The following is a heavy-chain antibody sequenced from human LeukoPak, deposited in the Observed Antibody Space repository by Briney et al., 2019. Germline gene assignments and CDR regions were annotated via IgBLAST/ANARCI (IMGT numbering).Heavy chain of an antibody. CDR3: ASGSVWFGELLPYY. CDR1: GFTVSSNY. Sequence: GGSLRLSCAASGFTVSSNYMSWVRQAPGKGLEWVSVIYSGGSTYYADSVKGRFTISRDNSKNTLYLQMNSLRAEDTAVYYCASGSVWFGELLPYYWGQGTLVTASS. D-gene: IGHD3-10*01. J-gene: IGHJ4*02. CDR2: IYSGGST. V-gene: IGHV3-66*01.